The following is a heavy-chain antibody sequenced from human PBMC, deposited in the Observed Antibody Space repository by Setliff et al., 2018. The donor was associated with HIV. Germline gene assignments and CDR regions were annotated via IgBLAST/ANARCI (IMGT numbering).Heavy chain of an antibody. V-gene: IGHV3-74*01. CDR2: INNDGSST. D-gene: IGHD3-10*01. CDR3: VTDIESHPYYNLDY. CDR1: GFTFSSYW. Sequence: PGGSLRLSCAASGFTFSSYWMHWVRQAPGKGLVWVSCINNDGSSTNYADSVKGRLTVSRDNAKNTPYLQMDSLRSEDTAVYYCVTDIESHPYYNLDYWGQGTLVTVSS. J-gene: IGHJ4*02.